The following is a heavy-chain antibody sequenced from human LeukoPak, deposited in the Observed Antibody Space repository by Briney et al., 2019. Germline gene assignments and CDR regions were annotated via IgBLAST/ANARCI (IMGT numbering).Heavy chain of an antibody. Sequence: GGSLSLSCAASGFTFSSYWMHWVRQAPGKGLVWVSRINSDGSGTSYADSVKGRFTISRDNAKNTLYLQMNSLRAEDTAVYYCAKWRGTSPVGEFDPWGQGTLVTVSS. V-gene: IGHV3-74*01. CDR1: GFTFSSYW. CDR2: INSDGSGT. CDR3: AKWRGTSPVGEFDP. D-gene: IGHD2-21*01. J-gene: IGHJ5*02.